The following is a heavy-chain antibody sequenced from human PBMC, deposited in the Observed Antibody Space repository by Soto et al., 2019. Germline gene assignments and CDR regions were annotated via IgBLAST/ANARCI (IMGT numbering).Heavy chain of an antibody. J-gene: IGHJ6*02. D-gene: IGHD2-15*01. Sequence: EVHLLESGGGLVQPGGSLRLSCAASGFPFSSYAMSWVRQAPGKGLEWVSGISGSGAGTYYADSVQGRFTISRDNSENTLYLEMNSLRAEDTAVYDCANARYCSGGSCYGLPYYYGMDVWGQGTTVTVSS. CDR3: ANARYCSGGSCYGLPYYYGMDV. CDR1: GFPFSSYA. CDR2: ISGSGAGT. V-gene: IGHV3-23*01.